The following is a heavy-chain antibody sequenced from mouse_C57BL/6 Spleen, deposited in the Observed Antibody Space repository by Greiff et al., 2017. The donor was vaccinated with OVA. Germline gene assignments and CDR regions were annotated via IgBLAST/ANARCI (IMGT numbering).Heavy chain of an antibody. CDR2: IYPSDSDT. CDR3: ARGGSSGYVYYFDY. D-gene: IGHD3-2*02. CDR1: GYTFTSYW. V-gene: IGHV1-61*01. Sequence: QVQLQQPGAALVRPGSSVKLSCTASGYTFTSYWMDWVKQRPGQGLEWIGNIYPSDSDTHYNQKFKDKATLTVDKSSSTAYMQLSSLTSEDSAVYYCARGGSSGYVYYFDYWGQGTTLTVSS. J-gene: IGHJ2*01.